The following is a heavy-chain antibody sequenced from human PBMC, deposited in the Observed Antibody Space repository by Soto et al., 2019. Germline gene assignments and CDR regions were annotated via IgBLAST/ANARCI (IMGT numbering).Heavy chain of an antibody. CDR1: GFSLTTRGVG. Sequence: QITLKESGPTLVKPTQTLTLTCTFSGFSLTTRGVGVGWIRQPPGKALEWLPPICWDDDEGYSPSLKGRLTITKDPSKDHVVLTLTYIDPADTAPYYCARRPRGYSYHFDYCGQGTLVTVSS. J-gene: IGHJ4*02. D-gene: IGHD5-18*01. CDR3: ARRPRGYSYHFDY. V-gene: IGHV2-5*02. CDR2: ICWDDDE.